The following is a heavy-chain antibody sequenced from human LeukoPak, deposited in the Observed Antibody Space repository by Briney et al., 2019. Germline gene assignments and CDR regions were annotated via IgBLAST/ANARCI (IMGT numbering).Heavy chain of an antibody. CDR1: GGSISSYY. CDR3: AREYDYDSSGYPDAFDI. CDR2: IYYSGST. V-gene: IGHV4-59*01. Sequence: PSETLSLTCTVSGGSISSYYWSWIRQPPGKGLEWSGYIYYSGSTNYNPSLKSRVTISVDTSKNQFSLKLSSATAADTAVYYCAREYDYDSSGYPDAFDIWGQGTMVTVSS. J-gene: IGHJ3*02. D-gene: IGHD3-22*01.